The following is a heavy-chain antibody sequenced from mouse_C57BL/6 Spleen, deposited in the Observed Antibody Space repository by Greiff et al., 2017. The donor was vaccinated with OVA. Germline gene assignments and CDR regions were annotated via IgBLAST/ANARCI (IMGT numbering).Heavy chain of an antibody. CDR2: IDPENGDT. CDR1: GFNIKDDY. V-gene: IGHV14-4*01. CDR3: TKDYYGSSFAY. Sequence: EVQLQQSGAELVRPGASVKLSCTASGFNIKDDYMHWVKQRPEQGLEWIGWIDPENGDTEYASKFQGKATITADTSSNTAYLQLSSLTSEDTAVYYCTKDYYGSSFAYWGQGTLVTVSA. J-gene: IGHJ3*01. D-gene: IGHD1-1*01.